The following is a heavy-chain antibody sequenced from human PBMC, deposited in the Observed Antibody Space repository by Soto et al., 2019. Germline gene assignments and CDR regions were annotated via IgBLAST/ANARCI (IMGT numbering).Heavy chain of an antibody. CDR3: ARDTFSSGWHKIGY. J-gene: IGHJ4*02. Sequence: SETLSLTCTVSGGSISSGDYYWSWIRQPPGKGLEWIGYIYYSGSTYYNPSLKSRVTISVDTSKNQFSLKLSSVTAADTAVYYCARDTFSSGWHKIGYWGQGTLVTVSS. CDR2: IYYSGST. V-gene: IGHV4-30-4*01. D-gene: IGHD6-19*01. CDR1: GGSISSGDYY.